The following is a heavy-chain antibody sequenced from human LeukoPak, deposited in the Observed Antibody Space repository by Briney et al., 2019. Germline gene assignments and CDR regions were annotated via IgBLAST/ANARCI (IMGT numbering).Heavy chain of an antibody. Sequence: GGSLRLSCAASGFTFSNAWMSWVRQAPGKGLEWVGRIKSKTDAETTDYAAPVKGRFTISRDDSKNTLYLQMNTLRADDTAVYYCAKGLTGSGTQKYYFDYWGQGTLVTVSS. CDR2: IKSKTDAETT. V-gene: IGHV3-15*01. J-gene: IGHJ4*02. CDR1: GFTFSNAW. CDR3: AKGLTGSGTQKYYFDY. D-gene: IGHD3-10*01.